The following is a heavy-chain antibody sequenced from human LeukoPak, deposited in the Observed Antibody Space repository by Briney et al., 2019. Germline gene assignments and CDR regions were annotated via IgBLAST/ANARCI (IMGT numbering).Heavy chain of an antibody. CDR1: GYSFTSYW. Sequence: GESLKISCKGSGYSFTSYWIGWVRQMPGKGLERMGIIYPGDSDTRYSPSFQGQVTISADKSISTAYLQWSSLKASDTAMYYCARQVACSSGYGPNRGSDYWGQGTLVTVSP. J-gene: IGHJ4*02. V-gene: IGHV5-51*01. CDR3: ARQVACSSGYGPNRGSDY. CDR2: IYPGDSDT. D-gene: IGHD3-22*01.